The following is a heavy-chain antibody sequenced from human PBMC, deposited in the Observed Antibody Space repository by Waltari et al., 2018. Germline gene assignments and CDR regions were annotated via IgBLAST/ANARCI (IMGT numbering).Heavy chain of an antibody. CDR2: ISGSGGST. J-gene: IGHJ4*02. V-gene: IGHV3-23*04. CDR1: GFTFSSYA. Sequence: EVQLVESGGGLVQPGGSLRLSCAASGFTFSSYAMSWVRQAPGKGLEWVSAISGSGGSTYYADSVKGRFTISRDNSKNSLYLQMNSLRAEDTALYYCAKNSRGGELLESLDYWGQGTLVTVSS. D-gene: IGHD3-16*01. CDR3: AKNSRGGELLESLDY.